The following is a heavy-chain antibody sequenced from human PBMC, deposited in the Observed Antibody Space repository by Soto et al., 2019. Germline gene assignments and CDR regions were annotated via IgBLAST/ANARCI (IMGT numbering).Heavy chain of an antibody. CDR1: GGSVNTGSYY. CDR2: VYFTGNT. J-gene: IGHJ4*02. V-gene: IGHV4-31*03. Sequence: PSETLSLTCTVSGGSVNTGSYYWSWLRHHPGKGLEWIGYVYFTGNTYYNPSLKGRLTISIDKSKNQLSLKLNSVTAADTAIYHCATTLYSSRPFASWGPGTQVTVSS. D-gene: IGHD6-13*01. CDR3: ATTLYSSRPFAS.